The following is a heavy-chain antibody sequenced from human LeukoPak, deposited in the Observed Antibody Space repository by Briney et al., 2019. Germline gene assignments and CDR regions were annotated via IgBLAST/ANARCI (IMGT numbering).Heavy chain of an antibody. Sequence: ASVKVSCKGSGYTFTCYYMHWVRQAPGQGLERMGWVNPKTGGTNYAQKFQGRVTMTRDTSISTAYMDLSRLRSDDTAVYYCATTPAEWGQGTLVTVSS. CDR2: VNPKTGGT. J-gene: IGHJ4*02. CDR3: ATTPAE. V-gene: IGHV1-2*02. D-gene: IGHD2-2*01. CDR1: GYTFTCYY.